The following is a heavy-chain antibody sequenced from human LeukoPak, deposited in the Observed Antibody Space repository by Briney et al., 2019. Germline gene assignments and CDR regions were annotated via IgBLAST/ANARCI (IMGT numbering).Heavy chain of an antibody. CDR1: GFTFSNHY. V-gene: IGHV3-11*01. Sequence: GGSLRLSCAASGFTFSNHYMTWVRQAPGKGLEWISYIGGSASSTFYADSVKGRFTISRDNAKKSLYLQLNNLRAEDTAVYYCVRPQTRGYNYGRLDYWGQGTLVTVSS. CDR3: VRPQTRGYNYGRLDY. J-gene: IGHJ4*02. D-gene: IGHD5-18*01. CDR2: IGGSASST.